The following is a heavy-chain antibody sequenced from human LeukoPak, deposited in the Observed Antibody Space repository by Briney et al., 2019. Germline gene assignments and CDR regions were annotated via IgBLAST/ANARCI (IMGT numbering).Heavy chain of an antibody. CDR1: GYTLTELS. V-gene: IGHV1-24*01. J-gene: IGHJ4*02. D-gene: IGHD5-18*01. Sequence: GASVKVSCKVSGYTLTELSMHWVRQAPGKGLEWMGGFDPEDGETIYAQKFQGRVTMTEDTSTDTAYMELSSLRSEDTAVYYCATRRGYSYGRWFDYWGQGTLVTVSS. CDR2: FDPEDGET. CDR3: ATRRGYSYGRWFDY.